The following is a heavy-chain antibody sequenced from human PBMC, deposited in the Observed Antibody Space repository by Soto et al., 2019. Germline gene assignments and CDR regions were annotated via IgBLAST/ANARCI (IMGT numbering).Heavy chain of an antibody. J-gene: IGHJ6*02. CDR3: ARGWYYGSGNTGHYYYGMDV. CDR1: GGSISSGGYY. D-gene: IGHD3-10*01. Sequence: SETVSLTCTVSGGSISSGGYYWSWIRQHPGKGLEWIGYIYYSGSTYYNPSLKSRVTISVDTSKNQFSLKLSSVTAADTAVYYCARGWYYGSGNTGHYYYGMDVWGQGTTVTVSS. V-gene: IGHV4-31*03. CDR2: IYYSGST.